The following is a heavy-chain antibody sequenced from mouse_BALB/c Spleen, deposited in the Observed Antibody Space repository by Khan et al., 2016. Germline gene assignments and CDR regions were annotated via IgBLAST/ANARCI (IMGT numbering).Heavy chain of an antibody. Sequence: EVQLQESGPDLVKPSQSLSLTCTVTGYSITSGYSWHWIRQFPGNKLEWMGYIHYTGSTNYNPSLKSRTSITRDTSKNQFFLQLNSVTHEDTATYYCARLRDWYFDVWGAGTTVTVSS. CDR1: GYSITSGYS. D-gene: IGHD1-1*01. V-gene: IGHV3-1*02. CDR3: ARLRDWYFDV. CDR2: IHYTGST. J-gene: IGHJ1*01.